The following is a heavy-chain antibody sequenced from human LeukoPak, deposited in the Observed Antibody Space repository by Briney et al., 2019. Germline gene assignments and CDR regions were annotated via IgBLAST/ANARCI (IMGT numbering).Heavy chain of an antibody. V-gene: IGHV3-23*01. Sequence: GGSLRLSCTASGFIFSTYAMSWVRQAPGQGLEWVSAISGSGGSTCYADSVKGRFTISRDNSKNTLNLQMNSLRAEDTAVYYCAKGKWGSGYQPFDDWGQGIQVTVSS. CDR1: GFIFSTYA. CDR3: AKGKWGSGYQPFDD. D-gene: IGHD3-22*01. J-gene: IGHJ4*02. CDR2: ISGSGGST.